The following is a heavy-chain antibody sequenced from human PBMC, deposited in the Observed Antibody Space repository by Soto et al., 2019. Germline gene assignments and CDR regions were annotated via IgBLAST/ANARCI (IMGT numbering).Heavy chain of an antibody. V-gene: IGHV3-23*01. Sequence: GGSLRLSCAASGFPFCSHAMSWVRQAPGKGLEWVSLVSGNGGTTNYADSVKGRFTISRDHSQKTLYLQMNSLRAEDTAIYYCAKGKAHTLFGVDTLFDYWGQGTLVTVSS. CDR1: GFPFCSHA. CDR3: AKGKAHTLFGVDTLFDY. CDR2: VSGNGGTT. D-gene: IGHD3-3*01. J-gene: IGHJ4*02.